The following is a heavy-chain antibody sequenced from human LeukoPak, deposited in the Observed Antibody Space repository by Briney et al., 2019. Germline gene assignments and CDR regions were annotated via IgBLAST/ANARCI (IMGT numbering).Heavy chain of an antibody. D-gene: IGHD6-19*01. V-gene: IGHV3-43*02. CDR2: ISGDGGSR. CDR1: GFTFDDYA. CDR3: AKGADPLTWRMTTVAGTRFDF. Sequence: GGSLRLSCAVSGFTFDDYAMHWVRQAPGKGLEWVSFISGDGGSRYYAGSVKGRFTVSRDNSKNSLYLQMNRLRTEDTALYYCAKGADPLTWRMTTVAGTRFDFWGQGTLVTVSS. J-gene: IGHJ4*02.